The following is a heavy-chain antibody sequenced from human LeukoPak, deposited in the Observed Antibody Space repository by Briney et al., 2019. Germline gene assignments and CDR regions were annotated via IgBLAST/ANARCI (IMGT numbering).Heavy chain of an antibody. J-gene: IGHJ3*01. Sequence: PGGSLRLSCAASGFTFTTSWMHWFRHAPGKGLVWVSRIESDGTSTTYADSVKGRFTISRGNAKNTLYLQMNSLRAEDTAVYYCARDQYSSTWYRGAFDVWGQGTMVSVSS. CDR3: ARDQYSSTWYRGAFDV. D-gene: IGHD6-13*01. V-gene: IGHV3-74*01. CDR2: IESDGTST. CDR1: GFTFTTSW.